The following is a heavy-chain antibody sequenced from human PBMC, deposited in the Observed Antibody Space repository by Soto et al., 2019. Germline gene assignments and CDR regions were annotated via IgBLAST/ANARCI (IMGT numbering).Heavy chain of an antibody. J-gene: IGHJ5*02. CDR3: ARDPTYCGGDCYWGGFDP. D-gene: IGHD2-21*02. Sequence: GASVKVSCKASGYTFTSCGISWVRQAPGQGLEWMGWISAYNGNTNYAQKLQGRVTMTTDTSTSTAYMELRSLRSDDTAVYYCARDPTYCGGDCYWGGFDPWGQGTLVTVSS. CDR1: GYTFTSCG. V-gene: IGHV1-18*01. CDR2: ISAYNGNT.